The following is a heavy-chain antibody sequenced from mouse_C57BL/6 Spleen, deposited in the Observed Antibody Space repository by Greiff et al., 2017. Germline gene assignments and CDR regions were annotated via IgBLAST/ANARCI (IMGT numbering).Heavy chain of an antibody. V-gene: IGHV1-18*01. CDR3: ARGRSGYRYFDY. D-gene: IGHD1-2*01. CDR2: INPNNGGT. J-gene: IGHJ2*01. CDR1: GYTFTDYN. Sequence: VQLQQSGPELVKPGASVKIPCKASGYTFTDYNMDWVKQSHGKSLEWIGDINPNNGGTIYNQKFKGKDPLTVDKSSSTAYMELRSLTSEDTAVYYCARGRSGYRYFDYWGQGTTLTVSS.